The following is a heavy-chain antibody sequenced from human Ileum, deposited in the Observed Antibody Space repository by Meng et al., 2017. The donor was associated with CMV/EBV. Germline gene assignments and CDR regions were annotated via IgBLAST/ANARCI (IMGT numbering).Heavy chain of an antibody. J-gene: IGHJ4*02. D-gene: IGHD1-26*01. V-gene: IGHV3-74*01. CDR2: SNSDASIT. CDR1: GFIFSNYW. Sequence: GESMKISCAASGFIFSNYWRHWVRQAPGKGLVWVARSNSDASITNYADSVKGHFTLSRDNAKNTLYLQMNSLKAEDTAVYYCARSIGTSDGFDYWGQGTLVTVLL. CDR3: ARSIGTSDGFDY.